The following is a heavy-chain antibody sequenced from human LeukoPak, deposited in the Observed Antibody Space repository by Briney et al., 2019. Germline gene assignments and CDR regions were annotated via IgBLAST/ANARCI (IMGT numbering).Heavy chain of an antibody. D-gene: IGHD2-2*01. CDR3: AEESCSSTSCSDAFDI. Sequence: GGSLRLSCAASGFTFSSYAMSWVRQAPGKGLEWVSAISGSGGSTYYADSVKGRFTISRDNSKNTLYLQMNSLRAEDTAVYYCAEESCSSTSCSDAFDIWGQGTMVTVSS. J-gene: IGHJ3*02. V-gene: IGHV3-23*01. CDR1: GFTFSSYA. CDR2: ISGSGGST.